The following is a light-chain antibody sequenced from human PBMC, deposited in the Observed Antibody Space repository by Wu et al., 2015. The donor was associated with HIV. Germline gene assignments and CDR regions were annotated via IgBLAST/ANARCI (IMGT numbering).Light chain of an antibody. Sequence: EIVLTQSPATLSLSPGRRATLSCRASQSIDRNLGWYQQRPGQAPRLLIYDASSRATGIPARFSGSGSGTEFTLTISSLEPEDFAVYYCQHSSNWPLTFGQGTRLEI. V-gene: IGKV3-11*01. CDR2: DAS. CDR1: QSIDRN. CDR3: QHSSNWPLT. J-gene: IGKJ5*01.